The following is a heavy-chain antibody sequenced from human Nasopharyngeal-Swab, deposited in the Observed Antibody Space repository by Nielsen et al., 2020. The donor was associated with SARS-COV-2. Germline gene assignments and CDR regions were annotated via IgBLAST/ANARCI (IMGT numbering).Heavy chain of an antibody. Sequence: SLKISCAASGFTFDDYAMHWVRPAPGKGLEWVSGISWNSGSIGYADSVKCRFTISRDNAKNSLYLQMNSLRAEDTALCYCAKDRAYYYGSGSYWFDAFDIWGQGTMVTVSS. D-gene: IGHD3-10*01. CDR3: AKDRAYYYGSGSYWFDAFDI. J-gene: IGHJ3*02. CDR1: GFTFDDYA. V-gene: IGHV3-9*01. CDR2: ISWNSGSI.